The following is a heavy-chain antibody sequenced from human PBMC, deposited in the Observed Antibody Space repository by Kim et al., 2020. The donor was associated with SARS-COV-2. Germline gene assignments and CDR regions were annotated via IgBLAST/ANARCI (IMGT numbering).Heavy chain of an antibody. D-gene: IGHD4-17*01. V-gene: IGHV3-9*01. J-gene: IGHJ6*02. CDR2: ISWNSGSI. Sequence: GGSLRLSCAASGFTFDDYAMHWVRQAPGKGLEWVSGISWNSGSIGYADSVKGRFTISRDNAKNSLYLQMNSLRAEDTALYYCATVMTTVTTGGGYYYGMDVWGQGTTVNVSS. CDR3: ATVMTTVTTGGGYYYGMDV. CDR1: GFTFDDYA.